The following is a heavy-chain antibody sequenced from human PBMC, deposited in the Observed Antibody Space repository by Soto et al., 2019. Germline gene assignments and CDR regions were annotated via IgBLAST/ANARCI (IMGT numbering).Heavy chain of an antibody. CDR3: TTSTGYGDYPLAYDAFDI. V-gene: IGHV3-15*01. CDR2: IKSKTDGGTT. Sequence: EVQLVESGGGLVKPGGSLRLSCAASGFTFSNAWMSWVRQAPGKGLEWVGRIKSKTDGGTTDYAAPVKGRFTISRDDSKNTLYLQMKSLKTEDTAVYYCTTSTGYGDYPLAYDAFDIWGQGTMVTVSS. D-gene: IGHD4-17*01. J-gene: IGHJ3*02. CDR1: GFTFSNAW.